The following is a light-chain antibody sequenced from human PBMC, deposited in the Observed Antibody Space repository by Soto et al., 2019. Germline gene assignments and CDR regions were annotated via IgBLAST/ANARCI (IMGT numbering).Light chain of an antibody. V-gene: IGLV2-14*01. CDR2: GVS. J-gene: IGLJ1*01. Sequence: QSALTQPASVSGSPGQSITISCTGTSSYVGSYHYVSWYQQHPGKAPKLMIYGVSDRPSGISSRFSGSKSGNTASLTISGLQTEDEADYYCSSYTDSSTLFGTGTKVTVL. CDR3: SSYTDSSTL. CDR1: SSYVGSYHY.